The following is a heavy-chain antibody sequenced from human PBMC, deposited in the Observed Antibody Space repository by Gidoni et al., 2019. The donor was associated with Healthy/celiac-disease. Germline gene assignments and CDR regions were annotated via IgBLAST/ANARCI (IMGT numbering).Heavy chain of an antibody. J-gene: IGHJ4*02. D-gene: IGHD4-17*01. CDR2: ISGSGGST. Sequence: EVQLLESGGGLVQPGGSLRLSCASSGFTFSSYAMSWVRQAPGKGLEWVSAISGSGGSTYYADSVKGRFTISRDNSKNRLYLQMNSLRAEDTAVNYCAKVGPTVTTFPVDYWGQGTLVTVSS. CDR1: GFTFSSYA. V-gene: IGHV3-23*01. CDR3: AKVGPTVTTFPVDY.